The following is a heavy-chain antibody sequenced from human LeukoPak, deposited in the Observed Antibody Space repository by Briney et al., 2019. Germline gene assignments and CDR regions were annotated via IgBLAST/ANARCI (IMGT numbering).Heavy chain of an antibody. D-gene: IGHD3-9*01. CDR1: GGSFSGYY. Sequence: SETLSLTCAVYGGSFSGYYWSWIRQPPGKGLEWIGEINHSGSTNYNPSLKSRVTISVDTSKNQFSLQLNSVTPEDTAVYYCAREPLDYDILTGYYKRTFFDYWGQGTLVTVSS. CDR2: INHSGST. CDR3: AREPLDYDILTGYYKRTFFDY. J-gene: IGHJ4*02. V-gene: IGHV4-34*01.